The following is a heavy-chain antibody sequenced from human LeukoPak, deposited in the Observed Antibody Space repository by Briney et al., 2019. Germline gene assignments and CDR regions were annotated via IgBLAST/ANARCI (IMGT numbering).Heavy chain of an antibody. CDR1: GFTFTTYC. V-gene: IGHV3-7*01. J-gene: IGHJ4*02. CDR3: ARAKGEGWELPFDF. D-gene: IGHD2-15*01. CDR2: INLGGTEK. Sequence: GGSLRLSCAASGFTFTTYCMSWVRQLPGKGLEWVANINLGGTEKYYVDSVKGRFTISRDNAKNSLDLQMNSLRAEDTAVYYCARAKGEGWELPFDFWGQGTLVTVSS.